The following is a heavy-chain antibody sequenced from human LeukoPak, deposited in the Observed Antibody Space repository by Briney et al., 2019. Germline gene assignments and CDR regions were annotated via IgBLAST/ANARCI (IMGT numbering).Heavy chain of an antibody. V-gene: IGHV3-33*06. Sequence: GSSLRLSCAASGFTFSSYGMHWVRQAPGKGLEWVAVIWYDGSNKYYADSVKGRFTVSRDNSKNTLYLQMNSLRAEDTAVYYCAKGVAISTYLLYAFDIWGQGTMVTVSS. CDR3: AKGVAISTYLLYAFDI. CDR2: IWYDGSNK. J-gene: IGHJ3*02. D-gene: IGHD2/OR15-2a*01. CDR1: GFTFSSYG.